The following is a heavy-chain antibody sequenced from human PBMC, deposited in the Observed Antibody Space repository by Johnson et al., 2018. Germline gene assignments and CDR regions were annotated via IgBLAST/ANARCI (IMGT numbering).Heavy chain of an antibody. J-gene: IGHJ3*02. D-gene: IGHD3-10*01. Sequence: QVQLVQSGAEVKKPGSSVKVSCKTSGDTFNSYGISWVRQAPGQGLEWMGGIIPLYGTPKYAQRFQGRVTIIADKSTNTAYMELSRLKTDDTAVYYCARGRDFYGSGLDAFDMWGQGTMVTVSS. CDR2: IIPLYGTP. CDR1: GDTFNSYG. V-gene: IGHV1-69*14. CDR3: ARGRDFYGSGLDAFDM.